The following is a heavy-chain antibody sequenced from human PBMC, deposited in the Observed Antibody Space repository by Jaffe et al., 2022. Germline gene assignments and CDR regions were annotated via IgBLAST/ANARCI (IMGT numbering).Heavy chain of an antibody. V-gene: IGHV3-9*01. CDR2: ISWNSGSI. D-gene: IGHD3-16*01. J-gene: IGHJ4*02. Sequence: EVQLVESGGGLVQPGRSLRLSCAASGFTFDDYAMHWVRQAPGKGLEWVSGISWNSGSIGYADSVKGRFTISRDNAKNSLYLQMNSLRAEDTALYYCAKDGVWGETGFFFDYWGQGTLVTVSS. CDR1: GFTFDDYA. CDR3: AKDGVWGETGFFFDY.